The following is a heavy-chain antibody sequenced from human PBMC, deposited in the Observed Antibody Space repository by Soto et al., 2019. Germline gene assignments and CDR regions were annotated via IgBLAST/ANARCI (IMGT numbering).Heavy chain of an antibody. J-gene: IGHJ4*02. CDR3: AKDLWTKYYFDY. Sequence: GGSLRLSCAASGFTFSSYGMHWVRQAPGKGLEWVAVISYDGSNKYYADSVKGRFTISRDSSKNTLYLQMNSLRAEDTAVYYCAKDLWTKYYFDYRGQGTLVTVSS. D-gene: IGHD2-21*01. CDR2: ISYDGSNK. CDR1: GFTFSSYG. V-gene: IGHV3-30*18.